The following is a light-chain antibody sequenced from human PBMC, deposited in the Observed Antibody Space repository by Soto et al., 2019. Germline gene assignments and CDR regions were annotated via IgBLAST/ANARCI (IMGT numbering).Light chain of an antibody. V-gene: IGLV1-44*01. CDR3: AAWDDSLNGYV. J-gene: IGLJ1*01. Sequence: QSLLAHPPSASGTPGQRVTISCSGSGSNIGSNTVNWYQQLPGTAPKLLIYSNNQRPSGVPGRFSGSKSGTSASLAISGLQSEDEADYYCAAWDDSLNGYVFGTGTKVTVL. CDR2: SNN. CDR1: GSNIGSNT.